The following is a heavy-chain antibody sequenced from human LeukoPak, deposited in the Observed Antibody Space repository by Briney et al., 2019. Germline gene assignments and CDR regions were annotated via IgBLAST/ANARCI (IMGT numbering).Heavy chain of an antibody. CDR1: GFTLSSYE. J-gene: IGHJ6*04. CDR2: ISSSGSTT. D-gene: IGHD3-10*02. CDR3: AELGITMIGGV. Sequence: GGSRCPSCALSGFTLSSYETNWVRQAPGNGLEWVSYISSSGSTTYYAGSVKGRFTICRDHAKNSTCLQMASQRPKGPAVNTCAELGITMIGGVWGKGTTVAIPS. V-gene: IGHV3-48*03.